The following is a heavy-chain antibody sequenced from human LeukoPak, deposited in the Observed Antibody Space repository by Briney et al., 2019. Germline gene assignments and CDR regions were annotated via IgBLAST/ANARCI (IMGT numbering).Heavy chain of an antibody. CDR1: GGSISSSSYY. CDR3: ARQVGYSYGTFDY. D-gene: IGHD5-18*01. CDR2: IYYSGST. Sequence: KASETLSLTCTVSGGSISSSSYYWGWIRQPPGKGLEWIGSIYYSGSTYYNPSLKSRVTISVDTSKNQFSLKLSSVTAADTAVYYCARQVGYSYGTFDYWGQGTLVTVSS. J-gene: IGHJ4*02. V-gene: IGHV4-39*01.